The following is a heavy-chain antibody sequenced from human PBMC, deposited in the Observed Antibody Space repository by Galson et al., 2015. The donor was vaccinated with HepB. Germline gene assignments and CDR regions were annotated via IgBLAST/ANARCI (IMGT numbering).Heavy chain of an antibody. CDR3: AREGPGKHSSSWYPNAFDI. CDR1: GFTFGTYG. CDR2: IGGSGGST. V-gene: IGHV3-23*01. D-gene: IGHD6-13*01. J-gene: IGHJ3*02. Sequence: SLRLSCAASGFTFGTYGMSWVRQAPGKGLEWVSAIGGSGGSTYYADPVKGRFTISRDNFKDTMYFQKGSLRVDDTAVYFCAREGPGKHSSSWYPNAFDIWGQGTMVTVSS.